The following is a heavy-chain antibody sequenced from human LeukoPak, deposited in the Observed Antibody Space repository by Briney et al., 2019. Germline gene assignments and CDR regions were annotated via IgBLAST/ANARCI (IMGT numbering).Heavy chain of an antibody. J-gene: IGHJ4*02. CDR1: GFTFSSYA. Sequence: QTGGSLRLSCAASGFTFSSYAMSWVRQAPGKGLEWLSAISGSGGSTYYADSVKGRFTISRDNSKNTLYLQMNSLRAEDTAVYYCAKAVLYDFWSGYYPDYWGQGTLVTVSS. D-gene: IGHD3-3*01. V-gene: IGHV3-23*01. CDR2: ISGSGGST. CDR3: AKAVLYDFWSGYYPDY.